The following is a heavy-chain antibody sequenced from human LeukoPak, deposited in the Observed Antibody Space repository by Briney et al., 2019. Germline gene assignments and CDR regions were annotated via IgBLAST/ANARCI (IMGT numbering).Heavy chain of an antibody. CDR1: GGSISSYY. CDR3: ARRIYDSSGYYSYYFDY. Sequence: SETLSLTCTVSGGSISSYYWSWIRQPPGKGLEWIGYIYYSGSTNYNPSLKSRVTISVDTSKNQFSLKLSSVTAADTAVYYCARRIYDSSGYYSYYFDYWGQGTLVTVSS. J-gene: IGHJ4*02. V-gene: IGHV4-59*08. D-gene: IGHD3-22*01. CDR2: IYYSGST.